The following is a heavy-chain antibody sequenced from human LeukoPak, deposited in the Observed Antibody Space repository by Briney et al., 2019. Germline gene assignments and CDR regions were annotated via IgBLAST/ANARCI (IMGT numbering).Heavy chain of an antibody. CDR2: IYYSGST. J-gene: IGHJ6*02. CDR1: GGSISSYY. D-gene: IGHD3-10*01. Sequence: PSETLSLTCTVSGGSISSYYWSWIRQPPGKGLEWIGYIYYSGSTNYNPSLKSRVTISVDTSKNQFSLKLSSVTAADTAVYYRARSATMVRGPYDVWGQGTTVTVSS. V-gene: IGHV4-59*08. CDR3: ARSATMVRGPYDV.